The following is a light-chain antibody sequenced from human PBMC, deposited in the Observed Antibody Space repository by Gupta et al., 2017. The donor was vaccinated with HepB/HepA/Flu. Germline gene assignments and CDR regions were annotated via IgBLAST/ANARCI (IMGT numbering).Light chain of an antibody. Sequence: FLSASVGDRVTITCRASQGISNYVAWYQQKSGKTPKLLIYAASTLQSGVPSRFSGSGSGTEFTLTISSLQPEDFATYYCQHLNSYPITFGGGTKVDTK. CDR2: AAS. V-gene: IGKV1-9*01. CDR1: QGISNY. J-gene: IGKJ4*01. CDR3: QHLNSYPIT.